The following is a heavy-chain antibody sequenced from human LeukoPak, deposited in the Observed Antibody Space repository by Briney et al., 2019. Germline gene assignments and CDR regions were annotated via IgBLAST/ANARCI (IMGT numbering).Heavy chain of an antibody. V-gene: IGHV3-48*04. CDR3: ARAHYSGGSCYGDY. D-gene: IGHD2-15*01. Sequence: GGSLRLSCAASGFTFSSYSMNWVRQAPGKGLEWVSYISSSSSTIYYADSVKGRFTISRDNAKNSLYLQMNSLRAEDTAVYYCARAHYSGGSCYGDYWGQGTLVTVSS. CDR1: GFTFSSYS. CDR2: ISSSSSTI. J-gene: IGHJ4*02.